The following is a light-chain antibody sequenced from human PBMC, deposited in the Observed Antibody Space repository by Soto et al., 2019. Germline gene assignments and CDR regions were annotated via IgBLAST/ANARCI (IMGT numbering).Light chain of an antibody. J-gene: IGKJ1*01. CDR1: QSVSSY. CDR2: GAS. CDR3: QQYVSSGT. V-gene: IGKV3-20*01. Sequence: DTVLTQSPATLYLSQGERATLSCRASQSVSSYLGWYQQKPGQAPRLLIYGASSRATGIPDRFSGSGSGTDFTLTISRLEPEDFAVYYCQQYVSSGTFGQGTKVDIK.